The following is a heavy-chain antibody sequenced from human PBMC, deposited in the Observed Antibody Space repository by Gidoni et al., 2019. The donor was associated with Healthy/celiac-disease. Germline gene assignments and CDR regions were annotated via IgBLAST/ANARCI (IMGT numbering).Heavy chain of an antibody. CDR2: IYYSGGT. Sequence: QVQLQESGPGLVKPSETLSLTCTVSGGSISSYYWSWIRQPPGKGLEWIGYIYYSGGTNYTPALKSRVTISVDTSKNQFSLKLSSVTAADTAVYYCARDRGTYDFWSGYYPMPTYYYYYGMDVWGQGTTVTVSS. D-gene: IGHD3-3*01. CDR1: GGSISSYY. V-gene: IGHV4-59*01. J-gene: IGHJ6*02. CDR3: ARDRGTYDFWSGYYPMPTYYYYYGMDV.